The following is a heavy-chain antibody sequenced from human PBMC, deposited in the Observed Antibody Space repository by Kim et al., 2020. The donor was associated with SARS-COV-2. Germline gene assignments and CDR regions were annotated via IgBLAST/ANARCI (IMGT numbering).Heavy chain of an antibody. CDR2: IYSGASSA. J-gene: IGHJ4*02. CDR1: GFTFSSSA. CDR3: AKARRDGYSHFDY. V-gene: IGHV3-23*03. Sequence: GGSLRLSCAASGFTFSSSAMSWVRQAPGKGLEWVSTIYSGASSAYYADSVKGRFTISRDNSKNTLYLQMNSLRAEDTAVYYCAKARRDGYSHFDYWGQGTLVTVSS. D-gene: IGHD4-4*01.